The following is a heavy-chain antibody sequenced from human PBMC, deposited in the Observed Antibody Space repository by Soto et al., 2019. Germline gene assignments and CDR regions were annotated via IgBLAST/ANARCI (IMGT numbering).Heavy chain of an antibody. V-gene: IGHV1-69*13. Sequence: SVKVSCKASGGTFSSYAISWVRQAPGQGLEWMGGIIPIFGTANYAQRFQGRVTITADESTSTAYMELSSLRSEDTAVYYCARDDLHYYDSSGYYYGNWFDPWGQGTLVTVSS. CDR3: ARDDLHYYDSSGYYYGNWFDP. CDR2: IIPIFGTA. CDR1: GGTFSSYA. D-gene: IGHD3-22*01. J-gene: IGHJ5*02.